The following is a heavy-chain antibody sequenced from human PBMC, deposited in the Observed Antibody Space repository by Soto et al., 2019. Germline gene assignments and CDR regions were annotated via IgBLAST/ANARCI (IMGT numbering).Heavy chain of an antibody. J-gene: IGHJ4*02. Sequence: GGSLRLSCAASGFTFSSYGMHWVRQAPGKGLEWVAVIWYDGSNKYYADSVKGRFTISRDNSKNTLYLQMNSLRAEDTAVYYCARSDNTGESPFYFDYWGQGT. CDR2: IWYDGSNK. V-gene: IGHV3-33*01. CDR3: ARSDNTGESPFYFDY. D-gene: IGHD3-10*01. CDR1: GFTFSSYG.